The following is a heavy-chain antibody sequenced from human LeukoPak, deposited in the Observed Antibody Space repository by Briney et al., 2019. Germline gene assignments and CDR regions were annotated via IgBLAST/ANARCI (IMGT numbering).Heavy chain of an antibody. J-gene: IGHJ4*02. CDR1: GYTFTSYG. CDR2: ISAYNGNT. D-gene: IGHD6-13*01. Sequence: ASVKVSCKASGYTFTSYGISWVRQAPGQGLEWMGWISAYNGNTNYAQKLQGRVTMTTDTSTSTAYMELRSLRSDDTAVYYCARRATRRSSYSSSWTLFDYWGQGTLVTVSS. V-gene: IGHV1-18*01. CDR3: ARRATRRSSYSSSWTLFDY.